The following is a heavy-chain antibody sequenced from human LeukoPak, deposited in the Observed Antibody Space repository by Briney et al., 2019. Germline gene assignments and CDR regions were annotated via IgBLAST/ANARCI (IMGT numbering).Heavy chain of an antibody. CDR2: IYYSGST. CDR1: GGSISGGSISGYH. CDR3: ARGYLLDGHFQH. D-gene: IGHD2-15*01. J-gene: IGHJ1*01. V-gene: IGHV4-30-4*08. Sequence: SETLSLTCSVSGGSISGGSISGYHWSWIRQPPGKGLEWIGYIYYSGSTYYNPSLKSRVTISVDTSKNQFSLKLSSVTAADTAVYYCARGYLLDGHFQHWGQGTLVTVSS.